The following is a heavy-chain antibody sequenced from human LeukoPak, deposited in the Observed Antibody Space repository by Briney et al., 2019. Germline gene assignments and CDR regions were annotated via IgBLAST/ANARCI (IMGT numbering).Heavy chain of an antibody. CDR2: IRSKTYGGTT. CDR3: TRGPTQQWLYYGMDV. Sequence: GGSLRLSCTACGFTFGDHAMSWVRQAPGKGLEWVGFIRSKTYGGTTEYAASVKGRFTISRDDSKSIAYLQMNSLKTEDTAVYYCTRGPTQQWLYYGMDVWGQGTTVTVSS. J-gene: IGHJ6*02. V-gene: IGHV3-49*04. CDR1: GFTFGDHA. D-gene: IGHD5-18*01.